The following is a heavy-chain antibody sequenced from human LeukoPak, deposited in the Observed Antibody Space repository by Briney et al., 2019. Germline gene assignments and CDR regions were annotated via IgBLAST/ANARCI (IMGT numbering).Heavy chain of an antibody. CDR1: GGSFSGYY. Sequence: PSETLSLTCAVYGGSFSGYYWSWIRQPPGKGLEWIGEINHSGSTNYNPSLKSRVTISVDTSKNQFSLKLSSVTAADTAVYYCARASGWDFFDYWGQGTLVTVSS. V-gene: IGHV4-34*01. CDR3: ARASGWDFFDY. CDR2: INHSGST. D-gene: IGHD6-19*01. J-gene: IGHJ4*02.